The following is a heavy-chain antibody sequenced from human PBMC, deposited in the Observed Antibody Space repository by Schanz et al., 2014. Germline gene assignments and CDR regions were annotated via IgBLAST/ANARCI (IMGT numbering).Heavy chain of an antibody. CDR1: GYTFTTYY. CDR2: INPSGGTT. D-gene: IGHD5-18*01. J-gene: IGHJ4*02. V-gene: IGHV1-46*01. CDR3: ARDRVYSYGLPADY. Sequence: QVQLVQSGAEVKKPGASVKVSCKASGYTFTTYYIHWVRQAPGQGLEWMGIINPSGGTTKYAQRFQGRVTMTRDTSTSTVYMELSSLRSEDTAVYYCARDRVYSYGLPADYWGQGTLVTVSS.